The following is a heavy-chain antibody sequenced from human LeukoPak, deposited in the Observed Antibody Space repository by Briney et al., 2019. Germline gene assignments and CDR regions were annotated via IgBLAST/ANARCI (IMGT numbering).Heavy chain of an antibody. D-gene: IGHD3-10*01. J-gene: IGHJ5*02. CDR2: IIPIFGTA. CDR3: ARGGEHIITMVRGGEGDWFDH. Sequence: EASVKVSCKASGGTFSSYAISWVRQAPGQGLEWMGGIIPIFGTANYAQKLQGRVTITADESTSTAYMELSSLRSEDTAVYYCARGGEHIITMVRGGEGDWFDHWGQGTLVTASS. V-gene: IGHV1-69*13. CDR1: GGTFSSYA.